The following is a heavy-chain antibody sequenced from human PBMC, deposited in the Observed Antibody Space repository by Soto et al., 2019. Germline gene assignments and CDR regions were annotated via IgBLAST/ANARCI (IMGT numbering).Heavy chain of an antibody. CDR2: IYHSGST. CDR1: SGSISSSNW. V-gene: IGHV4-4*02. Sequence: QVQLQESGPGLVKPSGTLSLTCAVSSGSISSSNWWSWVRQPPGKGLEWIGEIYHSGSTNYNPSLKGRVTISVDKSKNQFSLKLRSVTAADTAVYYCARRRIPYGDQGEDAFDIWGQGTMVTVSS. CDR3: ARRRIPYGDQGEDAFDI. J-gene: IGHJ3*02. D-gene: IGHD4-17*01.